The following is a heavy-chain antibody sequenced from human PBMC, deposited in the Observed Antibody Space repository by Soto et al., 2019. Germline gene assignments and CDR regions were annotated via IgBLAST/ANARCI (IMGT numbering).Heavy chain of an antibody. J-gene: IGHJ5*02. CDR1: GFTFSSYG. CDR2: ISYDGSNK. V-gene: IGHV3-30*18. Sequence: QVQLVESGGGVVQPGRSLRLSCAASGFTFSSYGMHWVRQAPGKGLEWVAVISYDGSNKYYADSVKGRFTISRDNSKNTLYLQMNSLRAEDTAVYYCAKDYLSKWNYCWFDPWGQGTLVTVSS. CDR3: AKDYLSKWNYCWFDP. D-gene: IGHD1-7*01.